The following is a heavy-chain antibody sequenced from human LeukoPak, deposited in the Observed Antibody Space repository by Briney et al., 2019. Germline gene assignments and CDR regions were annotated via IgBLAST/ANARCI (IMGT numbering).Heavy chain of an antibody. CDR3: ARGVALGWFDP. J-gene: IGHJ5*02. V-gene: IGHV1-46*01. Sequence: ASVKVSCKPSGYTFGTHWMHWVRQAPGQGLEWMAIINPSGDFRSYAQKFQGRVTVTRDMSTSTVYMELSSLRSEDTAVYYCARGVALGWFDPWGQGTLVTVSS. CDR1: GYTFGTHW. CDR2: INPSGDFR.